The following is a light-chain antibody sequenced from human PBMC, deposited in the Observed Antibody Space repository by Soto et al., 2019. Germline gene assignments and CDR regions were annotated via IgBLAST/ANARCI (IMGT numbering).Light chain of an antibody. Sequence: EIVLTQSPGTLSLSPGERATLSCRASQSVSSNLAWYQQKPGQAPSLLIYGAFTRATGVPARFSGTGSGTEFTLTIRSLQSEDFALYYCKQYNDWPLTFGQGTKVDIK. CDR2: GAF. CDR3: KQYNDWPLT. J-gene: IGKJ1*01. CDR1: QSVSSN. V-gene: IGKV3-15*01.